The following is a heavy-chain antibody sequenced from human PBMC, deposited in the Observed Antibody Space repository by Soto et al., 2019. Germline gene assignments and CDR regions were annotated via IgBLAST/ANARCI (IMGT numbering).Heavy chain of an antibody. CDR2: ISGSGGST. CDR3: AKERADYYGSGSYSVYGMDV. D-gene: IGHD3-10*01. Sequence: GGSLRLSCAASGFTFSSYAMSWVRQAPGKGLEWVSAISGSGGSTYYADSVKGRFTISRDNSKNTLYLQMNSLRAEDTAVYYFAKERADYYGSGSYSVYGMDVWGQGTTVTVSS. J-gene: IGHJ6*02. CDR1: GFTFSSYA. V-gene: IGHV3-23*01.